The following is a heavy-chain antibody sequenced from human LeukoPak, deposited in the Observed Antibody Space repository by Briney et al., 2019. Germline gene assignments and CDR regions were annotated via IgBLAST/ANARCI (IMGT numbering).Heavy chain of an antibody. CDR2: IYYSGST. CDR3: ARVVGPKSSWYLYFDY. Sequence: SQTLSLTCTVSGGSISSGGYYWSWIRQHPGKGLEWIGYIYYSGSTYYNPSLKSRVTISVDTSKNQFSLKLSSGTAADTAVYYCARVVGPKSSWYLYFDYWGQGTLVTVSS. J-gene: IGHJ4*02. CDR1: GGSISSGGYY. D-gene: IGHD6-13*01. V-gene: IGHV4-31*03.